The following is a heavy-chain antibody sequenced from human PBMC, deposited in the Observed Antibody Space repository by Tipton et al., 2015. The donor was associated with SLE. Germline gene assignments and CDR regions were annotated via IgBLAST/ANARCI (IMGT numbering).Heavy chain of an antibody. D-gene: IGHD4-23*01. CDR2: IKQDGSEK. Sequence: SPRLSCAASGFTFSSYWTSWVRQAPGKGLEWVANIKQDGSEKYYVDSVKGRFTISRDNAKNSLYLQMNSLRAEDTAVYYCARVFMTTVGGTHYYYGMDVWGQGTTVTVSS. CDR3: ARVFMTTVGGTHYYYGMDV. V-gene: IGHV3-7*01. J-gene: IGHJ6*02. CDR1: GFTFSSYW.